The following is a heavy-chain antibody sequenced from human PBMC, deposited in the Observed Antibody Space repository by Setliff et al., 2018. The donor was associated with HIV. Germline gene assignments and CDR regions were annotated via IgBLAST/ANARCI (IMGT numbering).Heavy chain of an antibody. D-gene: IGHD6-6*01. V-gene: IGHV3-15*01. J-gene: IGHJ4*02. CDR3: SINSPLSS. CDR2: IKSKTDGGTT. Sequence: GGSLRLSCAASGFTFNNAWMTWVRQAPGKGLEWVGHIKSKTDGGTTDYAAPVKGRFTISRDDSKTTLYLQMNSLKIEDTALYFCSINSPLSSWGQGTLVTVSS. CDR1: GFTFNNAW.